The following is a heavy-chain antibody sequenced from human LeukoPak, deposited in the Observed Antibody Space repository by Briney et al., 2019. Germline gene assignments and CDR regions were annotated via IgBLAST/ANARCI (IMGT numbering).Heavy chain of an antibody. D-gene: IGHD2-21*02. CDR1: GGSISSYY. J-gene: IGHJ4*02. V-gene: IGHV4-59*12. CDR3: AKVTASGFFDY. Sequence: NASETLSLTCTVSGGSISSYYSSWIRQPPGKGLEWIGYIYYSGSTNYNPSLKSRVTISVDTSKNQFSLSLSSVTAADTAVYYCAKVTASGFFDYWGQGTLVTVSS. CDR2: IYYSGST.